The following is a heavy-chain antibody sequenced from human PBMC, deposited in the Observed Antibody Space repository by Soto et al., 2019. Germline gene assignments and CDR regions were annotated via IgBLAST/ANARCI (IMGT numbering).Heavy chain of an antibody. CDR1: GFTFSNYG. Sequence: QVQLVESGGGVVQPGRSLRLSCAASGFTFSNYGMHWVRQAPGKGLEWVAVIWYDGSNKYYADSVKGRFTISRVNSKNTLYLQMNSLRAEDTAVYYCASEWGYSGSHYEGYYYGMDVWGQGTTVTVSS. D-gene: IGHD1-26*01. J-gene: IGHJ6*02. CDR3: ASEWGYSGSHYEGYYYGMDV. V-gene: IGHV3-33*01. CDR2: IWYDGSNK.